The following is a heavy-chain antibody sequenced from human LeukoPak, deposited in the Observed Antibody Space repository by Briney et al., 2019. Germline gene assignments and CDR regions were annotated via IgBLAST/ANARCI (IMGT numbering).Heavy chain of an antibody. Sequence: GGSLRLSCAASGFTFSSYAMSWVRQAPGKGLEWVAVIWYDGSNKYYADSVKGRFTISRDNSKNTLYLQMNSLRAEDTAVYYCARAHGRYYYGMDVWGQGTTVTVS. CDR2: IWYDGSNK. J-gene: IGHJ6*02. V-gene: IGHV3-33*08. CDR3: ARAHGRYYYGMDV. CDR1: GFTFSSYA.